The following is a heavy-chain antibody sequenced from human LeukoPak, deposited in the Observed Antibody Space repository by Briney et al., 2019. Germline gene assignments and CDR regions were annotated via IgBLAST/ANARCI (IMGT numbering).Heavy chain of an antibody. D-gene: IGHD5-12*01. Sequence: GGSLRLSCTVSGFTDSSNSMSWVRQAPGKGLEWVSFIYSDNTHYSDSVKGRFTISRDNSKNSLYLQMNSLRAEDTAVYYCARLGLRFSQYYYYMDVWGKGTTVTVSS. V-gene: IGHV3-53*01. J-gene: IGHJ6*03. CDR2: IYSDNT. CDR1: GFTDSSNS. CDR3: ARLGLRFSQYYYYMDV.